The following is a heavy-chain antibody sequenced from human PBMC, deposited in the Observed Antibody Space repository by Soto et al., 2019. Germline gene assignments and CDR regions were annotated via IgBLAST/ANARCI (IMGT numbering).Heavy chain of an antibody. CDR1: GLTFSSYS. CDR2: ISSSSSYI. CDR3: AKSPGGYYSFDI. D-gene: IGHD3-3*01. V-gene: IGHV3-21*01. J-gene: IGHJ3*02. Sequence: GSLRLSCAASGLTFSSYSMNWVRQAPGKGLEWVSSISSSSSYIYYADSVKGRFTISRDNSKNTLYLQMNSLRAEDTAVYYCAKSPGGYYSFDIWGQGTMVTVSS.